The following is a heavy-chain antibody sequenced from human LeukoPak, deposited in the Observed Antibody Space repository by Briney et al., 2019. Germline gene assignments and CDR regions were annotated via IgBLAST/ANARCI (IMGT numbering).Heavy chain of an antibody. J-gene: IGHJ3*02. CDR2: INPNSGGT. D-gene: IGHD3-3*01. CDR1: GYTFTGYY. V-gene: IGHV1-2*02. CDR3: VYFWSGYPRKGAFDI. Sequence: ASVKVSCKASGYTFTGYYMHWVRQAPGQGLEWMGWINPNSGGTNYAQKFQGRVTMTRDTSISTAYMELSRLRSDDTAVYYCVYFWSGYPRKGAFDIWGQGTMVTVSS.